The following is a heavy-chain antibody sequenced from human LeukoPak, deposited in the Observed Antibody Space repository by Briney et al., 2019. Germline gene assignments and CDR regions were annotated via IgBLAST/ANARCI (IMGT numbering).Heavy chain of an antibody. Sequence: QPGGSLRLSCVASGFIFRSHWMDWVRQAPGKGLVWVSRINSDGSSTTYADSVKGRFIIARDNAENTLYLQMNSLRVEDTAVYYCVRAPRYCSGGSCYPDYWGQGTLVTVSS. CDR2: INSDGSST. CDR3: VRAPRYCSGGSCYPDY. J-gene: IGHJ4*02. V-gene: IGHV3-74*03. CDR1: GFIFRSHW. D-gene: IGHD2-15*01.